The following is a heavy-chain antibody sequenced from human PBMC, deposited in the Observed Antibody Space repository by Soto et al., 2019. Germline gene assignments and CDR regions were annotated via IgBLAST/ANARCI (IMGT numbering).Heavy chain of an antibody. CDR3: ACGAEGLMVGAAWCFDY. D-gene: IGHD2-15*01. CDR2: ISAYNGNT. Sequence: ASVKVSCKASGYTFTSYGISWVRQAPGQGLEWMGWISAYNGNTNYAQKLQGRVTMTTDTSTSTAYMELRSLRSDDTAVYYCACGAEGLMVGAAWCFDYWGQGTLVTVSS. J-gene: IGHJ4*02. CDR1: GYTFTSYG. V-gene: IGHV1-18*01.